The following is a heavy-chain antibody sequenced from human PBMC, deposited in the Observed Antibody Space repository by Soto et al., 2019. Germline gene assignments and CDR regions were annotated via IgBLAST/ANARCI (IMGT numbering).Heavy chain of an antibody. Sequence: SETLSLTCTVSGGSISSYYWSWIRQPPGKGLEWIGYIYYSGSTNYNPSLKSRVTISVDTSKNQFSLKLSSVTAADTAVYYCARLPYYDFWSGYSGGYYYYYMDVWGKGTTVTVSS. CDR3: ARLPYYDFWSGYSGGYYYYYMDV. D-gene: IGHD3-3*01. CDR1: GGSISSYY. V-gene: IGHV4-59*01. J-gene: IGHJ6*03. CDR2: IYYSGST.